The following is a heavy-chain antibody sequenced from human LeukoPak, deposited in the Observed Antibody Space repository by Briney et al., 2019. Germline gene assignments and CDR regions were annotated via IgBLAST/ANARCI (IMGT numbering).Heavy chain of an antibody. D-gene: IGHD3-22*01. CDR1: GFTFSSYW. J-gene: IGHJ3*02. CDR3: ARDRTPYDGNGYYDAHDI. V-gene: IGHV3-7*01. CDR2: IRQDESEK. Sequence: GGSLRLSCAASGFTFSSYWMSWVRQAPGNGLEWVANIRQDESEKYFVDSVKGRFIISRDNAKNSLYLQMNSLRAEDTAVYYCARDRTPYDGNGYYDAHDIWGQGTMVTVSS.